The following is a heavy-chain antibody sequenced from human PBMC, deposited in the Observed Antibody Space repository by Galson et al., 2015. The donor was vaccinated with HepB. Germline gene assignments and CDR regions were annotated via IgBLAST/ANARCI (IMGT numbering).Heavy chain of an antibody. CDR3: ARANGSGRDWFDP. Sequence: SVKVSCKASGYTFTSYYMHWVRQAPGQGLEWMGIINPSGGSTSYAQKFQGRVTMTRDTSTSTVYMELSILRSEDTAVYYCARANGSGRDWFDPWGQGTLVTVSS. J-gene: IGHJ5*02. V-gene: IGHV1-46*01. CDR2: INPSGGST. CDR1: GYTFTSYY. D-gene: IGHD3-10*01.